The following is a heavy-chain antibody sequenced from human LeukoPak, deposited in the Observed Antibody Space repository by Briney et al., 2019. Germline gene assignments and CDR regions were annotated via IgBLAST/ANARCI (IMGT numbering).Heavy chain of an antibody. CDR3: TKFDAPSGRENY. Sequence: PGGSLRLSCAASGFPFSRYAMNWVRQAPGKGLDWVSTISGSDTSTYYADSVKGRFTISRDNSKNTLYMQMNSLRAEDTAVYYCTKFDAPSGRENYWGQGTLATVSS. CDR2: ISGSDTST. CDR1: GFPFSRYA. V-gene: IGHV3-23*01. J-gene: IGHJ4*02.